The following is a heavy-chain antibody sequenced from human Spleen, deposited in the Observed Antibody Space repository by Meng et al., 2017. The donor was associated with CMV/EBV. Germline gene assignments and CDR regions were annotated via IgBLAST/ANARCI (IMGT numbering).Heavy chain of an antibody. Sequence: GESLKISCAASGFTFSSNDMHWVRQTTGKGLEWVSAIGTAGDTYYPGSVKGRFTISRDNSKNTLYLQVNSLRAEDTAIYYCARDRITMVRGIINYYYALDVWGQGTTVTVSS. J-gene: IGHJ6*02. CDR2: IGTAGDT. V-gene: IGHV3-13*01. CDR3: ARDRITMVRGIINYYYALDV. D-gene: IGHD3-10*01. CDR1: GFTFSSND.